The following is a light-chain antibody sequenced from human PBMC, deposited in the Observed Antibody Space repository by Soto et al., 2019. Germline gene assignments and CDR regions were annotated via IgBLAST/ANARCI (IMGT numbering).Light chain of an antibody. Sequence: EIVLTQSPGTLSLSPWESATLSCRASQSVSNNYLAWYQQEPGQAPRLLIYGASNRATGIPDRFSGSGSGTDFTLTISRLEPEDFAVYYCQQYGSSGTFGQGTKVDIK. CDR1: QSVSNNY. CDR3: QQYGSSGT. J-gene: IGKJ1*01. CDR2: GAS. V-gene: IGKV3-20*01.